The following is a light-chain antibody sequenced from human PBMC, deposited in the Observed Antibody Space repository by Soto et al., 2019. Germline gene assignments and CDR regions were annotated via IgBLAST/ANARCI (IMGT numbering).Light chain of an antibody. CDR2: ENN. V-gene: IGLV1-40*01. CDR1: GSNIGAGYE. CDR3: QSYDSSLSGYV. J-gene: IGLJ1*01. Sequence: QSVLTQPTSVSEAPGQRVTISCTGSGSNIGAGYEAHWYQQVPGTAPKLLIYENNSRPSGVPDRFSGSKSGTSASLAITGLQAEDEAEYYCQSYDSSLSGYVFGTGTKHNVL.